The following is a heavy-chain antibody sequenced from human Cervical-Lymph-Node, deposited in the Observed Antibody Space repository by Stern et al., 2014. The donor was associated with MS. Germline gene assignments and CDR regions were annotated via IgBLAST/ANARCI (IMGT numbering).Heavy chain of an antibody. Sequence: DQLVESGAEVKKPGSSVKVSCKASGGTFSSYAVNWVRQAPGQGLEWMGGIIPIFGRANYAQKFQGRVTITADESTNTAYMELSSLRSEDTAVYFCARTSTRGFDYWGQGTLVTVSS. D-gene: IGHD2/OR15-2a*01. CDR1: GGTFSSYA. J-gene: IGHJ4*02. CDR2: IIPIFGRA. V-gene: IGHV1-69*01. CDR3: ARTSTRGFDY.